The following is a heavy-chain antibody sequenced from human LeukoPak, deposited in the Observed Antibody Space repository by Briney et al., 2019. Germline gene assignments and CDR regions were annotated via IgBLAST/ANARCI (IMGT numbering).Heavy chain of an antibody. Sequence: PGGSLRLSCAASGFTFSSYSMNWVRQAPGKGLEWVSSISSSSSYIYYADSVKGRFTISRDNAKNSLYLQMNSLRAEDTAVYYCAREGITMVRGALDYWGQGTLVTVSS. V-gene: IGHV3-21*01. D-gene: IGHD3-10*01. CDR3: AREGITMVRGALDY. CDR1: GFTFSSYS. CDR2: ISSSSSYI. J-gene: IGHJ4*02.